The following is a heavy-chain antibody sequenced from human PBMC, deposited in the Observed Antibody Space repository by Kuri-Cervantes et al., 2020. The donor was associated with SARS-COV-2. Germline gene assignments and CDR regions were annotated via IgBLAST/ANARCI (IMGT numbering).Heavy chain of an antibody. V-gene: IGHV3-33*08. J-gene: IGHJ3*02. CDR2: IWYDGSNK. CDR1: GFTFSSYW. D-gene: IGHD4-17*01. Sequence: GESLKISCAASGFTFSSYWMSWVRQAPGKGLEWVAVIWYDGSNKYYADSVKGRFTISRDNSKNTPYLQMNSLRAEDTAVYYCARDIPTTNDAFDIWGQGTMVTVSS. CDR3: ARDIPTTNDAFDI.